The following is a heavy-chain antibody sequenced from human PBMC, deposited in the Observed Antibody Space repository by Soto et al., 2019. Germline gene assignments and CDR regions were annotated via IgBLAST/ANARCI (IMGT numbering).Heavy chain of an antibody. CDR1: GFTFSSYS. CDR3: ARTRRDGYNRIWGFDY. J-gene: IGHJ4*02. D-gene: IGHD3-16*01. CDR2: ISSSSSTI. V-gene: IGHV3-48*02. Sequence: EVQLVESGGGLVQPGGSLRLSCAASGFTFSSYSMNWVRQAPGKGLEWVSYISSSSSTIYYADSVKGRFTISRDNAKNSLYLQMNSLRDEDTAVYYCARTRRDGYNRIWGFDYWGQGTLVTVSS.